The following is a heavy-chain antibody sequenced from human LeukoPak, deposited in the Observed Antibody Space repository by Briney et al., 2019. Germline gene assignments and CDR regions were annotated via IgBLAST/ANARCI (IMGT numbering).Heavy chain of an antibody. CDR1: GFTFSNYW. V-gene: IGHV3-7*01. D-gene: IGHD2-2*01. J-gene: IGHJ4*02. CDR3: ARALDSSSSRYQAFEY. CDR2: IKPDGSKK. Sequence: GGSLRLSCAASGFTFSNYWMSWVRQAPGKGLEWVADIKPDGSKKYYVDSVKGRFTISTDNAKNSLYLQMNSLRAEDMAVYYCARALDSSSSRYQAFEYWGQGTLVPVSS.